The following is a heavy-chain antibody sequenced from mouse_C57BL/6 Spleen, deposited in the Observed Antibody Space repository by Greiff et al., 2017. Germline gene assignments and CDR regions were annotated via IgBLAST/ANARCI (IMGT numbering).Heavy chain of an antibody. CDR1: GYTFTSYW. V-gene: IGHV1-55*01. D-gene: IGHD2-3*01. CDR3: ARYDGYYLHYFDY. J-gene: IGHJ2*01. Sequence: QVHVKQPGAELVKPGASVKMSCKASGYTFTSYWITWVKQRPGQGLEWIGDIYPGSGSTNYNEKFKSKATLTVDTSSSTAYMQLSSLTSEDSAVYYCARYDGYYLHYFDYWGQGTTLTVSS. CDR2: IYPGSGST.